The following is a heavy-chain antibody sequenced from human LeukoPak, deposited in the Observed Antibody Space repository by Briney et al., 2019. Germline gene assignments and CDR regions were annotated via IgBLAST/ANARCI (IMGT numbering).Heavy chain of an antibody. CDR3: ARDQGSGWYDY. D-gene: IGHD6-19*01. V-gene: IGHV3-30-3*01. CDR1: GFTVSSNY. Sequence: GGSLRLSCAASGFTVSSNYMSWVRQAPGKGLEWVAVISYDGSNKYYADSVKGRFTISRDNSKNTLYLQMNSLRAEDTAVYYCARDQGSGWYDYWGQGTLVTVSS. J-gene: IGHJ4*02. CDR2: ISYDGSNK.